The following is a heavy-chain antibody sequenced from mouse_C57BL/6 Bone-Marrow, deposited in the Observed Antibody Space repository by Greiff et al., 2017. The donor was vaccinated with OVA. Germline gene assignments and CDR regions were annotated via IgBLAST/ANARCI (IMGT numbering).Heavy chain of an antibody. V-gene: IGHV1-64*01. J-gene: IGHJ4*01. D-gene: IGHD1-1*01. CDR3: ARYTTVVEAMDY. Sequence: VQLQQPGAELVKPGASVKLSCKASGYTFTSYWMHWVKQRPGQGLEWIGMIHPNSGSTNYNEKFKSKATLTVDKSSSTAYMQLSSLTSEDSAVYYCARYTTVVEAMDYWGQGTSVTVSS. CDR1: GYTFTSYW. CDR2: IHPNSGST.